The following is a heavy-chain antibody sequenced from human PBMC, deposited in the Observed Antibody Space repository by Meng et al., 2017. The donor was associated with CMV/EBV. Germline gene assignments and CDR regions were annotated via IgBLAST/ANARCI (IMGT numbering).Heavy chain of an antibody. CDR3: AADSNGGSSSWLGHYYYYGMDV. J-gene: IGHJ6*02. CDR1: GFTFTSSA. Sequence: SVKVSCQASGFTFTSSAVQWVRQARGQRLEWIGWIVVGSGNTNYAQKFQERVTIPRDMSTSTAYMELSSLRSEDTAVYYCAADSNGGSSSWLGHYYYYGMDVWGQGTTVTVSS. CDR2: IVVGSGNT. V-gene: IGHV1-58*01. D-gene: IGHD6-13*01.